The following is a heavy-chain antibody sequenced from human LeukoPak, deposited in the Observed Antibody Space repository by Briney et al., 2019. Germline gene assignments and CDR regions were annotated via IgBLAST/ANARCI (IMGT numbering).Heavy chain of an antibody. CDR1: GFTFSNYG. CDR3: VRDRGTYRPIDY. Sequence: GGSLRLSCAASGFTFSNYGMHWVRQAPDKGLEWVAFIRYDGSNEYYADSVKGRFTTSRDNAQNSLYLQMNSLRAEDMAIYYCVRDRGTYRPIDYWGQGTLVTVSS. CDR2: IRYDGSNE. V-gene: IGHV3-30*02. D-gene: IGHD1-26*01. J-gene: IGHJ4*02.